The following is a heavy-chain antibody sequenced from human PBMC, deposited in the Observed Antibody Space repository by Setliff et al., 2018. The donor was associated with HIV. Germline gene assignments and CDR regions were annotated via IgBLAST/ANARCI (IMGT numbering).Heavy chain of an antibody. V-gene: IGHV4-34*01. CDR3: AREDTTGYYSLSAFDI. CDR2: INHSGRT. CDR1: GYSIRSGYY. D-gene: IGHD3-22*01. J-gene: IGHJ3*02. Sequence: NPSETLSLTCAVSGYSIRSGYYWSWIRQSPGKGLEWIGEINHSGRTKYNPSLKSRVTMSVDTSKNQFSLKLKSVTAADTAVYYCAREDTTGYYSLSAFDIWGQGTLVTVSS.